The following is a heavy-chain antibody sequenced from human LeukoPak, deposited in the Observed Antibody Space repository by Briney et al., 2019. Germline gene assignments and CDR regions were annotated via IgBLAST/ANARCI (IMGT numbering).Heavy chain of an antibody. V-gene: IGHV4-39*01. CDR1: GGSISSSSYY. CDR3: ARSCGSTSCYEWSFDY. CDR2: IYYSGST. J-gene: IGHJ4*02. D-gene: IGHD2-2*01. Sequence: PSETLSLTCTVSGGSISSSSYYWGWIRQPPGKGLEWIGSIYYSGSTYYNPSLKSRVTISVDTSKNQFSPKLSSVTAADTAVYYCARSCGSTSCYEWSFDYWGQGTLVTVSS.